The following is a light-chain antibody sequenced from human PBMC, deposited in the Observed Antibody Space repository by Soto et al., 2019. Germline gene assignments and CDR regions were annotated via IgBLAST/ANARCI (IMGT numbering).Light chain of an antibody. CDR2: EGS. CDR1: SSDVGSSNL. J-gene: IGLJ2*01. V-gene: IGLV2-23*01. Sequence: QSALTQPASVSGSPGQSITISCTGTSSDVGSSNLVSWYQLHPGKAPKLMIYEGSKRPSGVSNRFSGSKSGNTASLTISGLQAEDEADYYCCSYAGGSTYVVFGGGTQLTVL. CDR3: CSYAGGSTYVV.